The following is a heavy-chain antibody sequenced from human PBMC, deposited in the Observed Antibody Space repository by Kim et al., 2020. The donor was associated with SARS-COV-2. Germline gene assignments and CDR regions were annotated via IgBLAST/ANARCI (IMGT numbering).Heavy chain of an antibody. CDR2: IYYSGST. Sequence: SETLSLTCTVSGGSISSSSYYWGWIRQPPGKGLEWIGSIYYSGSTYYNPSLKSRVTISVDTSKNQFSLKLSSVTAADTAVYYCANIATSAAGIRWFDPWGQGTLVTVSS. V-gene: IGHV4-39*01. D-gene: IGHD6-13*01. CDR1: GGSISSSSYY. J-gene: IGHJ5*02. CDR3: ANIATSAAGIRWFDP.